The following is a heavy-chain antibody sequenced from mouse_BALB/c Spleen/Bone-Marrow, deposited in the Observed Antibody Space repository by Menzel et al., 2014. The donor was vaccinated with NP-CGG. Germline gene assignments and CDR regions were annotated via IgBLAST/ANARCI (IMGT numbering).Heavy chain of an antibody. J-gene: IGHJ4*01. Sequence: DVQLQESGGGLVQPGGSMKLSCVASGFTFSNYWMNWVRQSPEKGLEWVAEIRLKSNNYATHYAESVKGRFTISRDDSKSSVYLQMNNLRAEDTGIYYCTRRGRGYAMGYWGQGTSVTVSS. V-gene: IGHV6-6*02. CDR1: GFTFSNYW. CDR3: TRRGRGYAMGY. CDR2: IRLKSNNYAT.